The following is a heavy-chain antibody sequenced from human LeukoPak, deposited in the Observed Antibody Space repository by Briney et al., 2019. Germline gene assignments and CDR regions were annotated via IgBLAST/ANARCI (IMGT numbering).Heavy chain of an antibody. V-gene: IGHV3-30*04. CDR2: ISYDGSNK. CDR1: GFTFSSYA. Sequence: GGSLRLSCAASGFTFSSYAKHWVRQAPGKGLEWVAVISYDGSNKYYADSVKGRFTISRDNSKNTLYLQMNSLRVEDTAVYYCARDIYSIAEWGQGTLVTVSS. J-gene: IGHJ4*02. D-gene: IGHD1-26*01. CDR3: ARDIYSIAE.